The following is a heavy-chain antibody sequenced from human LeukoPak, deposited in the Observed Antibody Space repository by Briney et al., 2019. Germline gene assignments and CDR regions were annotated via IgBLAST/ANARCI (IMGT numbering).Heavy chain of an antibody. CDR3: ARSGIAAAGTSNYKYYFDY. CDR2: IRYGGSNK. J-gene: IGHJ4*02. CDR1: GFTFNSYG. D-gene: IGHD6-13*01. Sequence: GGSLRLSCAASGFTFNSYGMHRVRQAPGKGLEWVAVIRYGGSNKYYADSVKGRFTISRDNSKNTLYLQMNSLRAEDTAVYYCARSGIAAAGTSNYKYYFDYWGQGTLVTVSS. V-gene: IGHV3-33*01.